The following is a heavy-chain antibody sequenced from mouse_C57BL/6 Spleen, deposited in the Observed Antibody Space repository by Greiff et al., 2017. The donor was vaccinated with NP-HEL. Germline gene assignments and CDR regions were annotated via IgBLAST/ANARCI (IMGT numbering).Heavy chain of an antibody. CDR1: GYSITSGYY. V-gene: IGHV3-6*01. CDR2: ISYDGSN. J-gene: IGHJ2*01. Sequence: EVQLQESGPGLVKPSQSLSLTCSVTGYSITSGYYWNWIRQFPGNKLEWMGYISYDGSNNYNPSLKNRISITRDTSKNQFFLKLNSVTTEDTATYYCASDYDGLDYWGQGTTLTVSS. CDR3: ASDYDGLDY. D-gene: IGHD1-1*01.